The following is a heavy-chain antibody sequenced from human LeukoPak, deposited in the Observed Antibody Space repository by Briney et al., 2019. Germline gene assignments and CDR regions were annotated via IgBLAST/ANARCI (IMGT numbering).Heavy chain of an antibody. CDR3: AKDLGGRLHYFDS. V-gene: IGHV3-23*01. Sequence: PGGSLRLSCATSGFTFGSYAMSWVRQPPGKGLEWVSAISGRGTDTYNTDSVRGRFTISRDNSKNTLYLQMASLRAEDTAVYYCAKDLGGRLHYFDSWGQGTLVTVSS. CDR2: ISGRGTDT. CDR1: GFTFGSYA. J-gene: IGHJ4*02. D-gene: IGHD1-26*01.